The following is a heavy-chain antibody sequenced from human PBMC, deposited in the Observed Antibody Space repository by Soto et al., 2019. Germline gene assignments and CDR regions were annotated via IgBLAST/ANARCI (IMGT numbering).Heavy chain of an antibody. CDR3: AKGWLLRN. D-gene: IGHD1-26*01. V-gene: IGHV3-30*18. CDR1: GFTFSSYG. CDR2: ISYDGSNK. J-gene: IGHJ4*02. Sequence: QVQLVESGGGVVQPGRSLRRSCAASGFTFSSYGMHWVRQAPGKGLEWVAVISYDGSNKYYADSVKGRFTISRDNSKNTLYLQMNSRRAEDTAVYYCAKGWLLRNWGQGTLVTVSS.